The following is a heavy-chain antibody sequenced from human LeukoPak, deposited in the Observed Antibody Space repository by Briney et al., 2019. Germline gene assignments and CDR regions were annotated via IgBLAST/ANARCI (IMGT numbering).Heavy chain of an antibody. J-gene: IGHJ5*02. CDR1: GGSFSGYY. D-gene: IGHD4-23*01. CDR3: ARPAYGGNPGGEFDP. V-gene: IGHV4-34*01. CDR2: INHSGST. Sequence: PSETLSLTCAVYGGSFSGYYWSWIRQPPGKGLERIGEINHSGSTNYNPSLKSRVTISVDTSKNQFSLKLSSVTAADTAVYYCARPAYGGNPGGEFDPWGQGTLVTVSS.